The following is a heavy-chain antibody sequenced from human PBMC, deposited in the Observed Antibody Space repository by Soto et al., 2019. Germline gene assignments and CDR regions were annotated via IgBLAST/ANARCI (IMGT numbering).Heavy chain of an antibody. CDR3: ARGMVDTAILLDPMDV. V-gene: IGHV1-69*13. D-gene: IGHD5-18*01. CDR1: GGTFSSYA. J-gene: IGHJ6*02. Sequence: GASVKVSCKASGGTFSSYAISWVRQAPGQGLEWMGGIIPIFGTANYAQKFQGRVTITADESTSTAYMELNSLRAEDTAVYFCARGMVDTAILLDPMDVWGQGTTVTVS. CDR2: IIPIFGTA.